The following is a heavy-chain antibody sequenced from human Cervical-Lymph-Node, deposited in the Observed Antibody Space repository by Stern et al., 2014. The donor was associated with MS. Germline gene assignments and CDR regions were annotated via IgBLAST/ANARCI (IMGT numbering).Heavy chain of an antibody. CDR1: GFTFSSYG. Sequence: VQLVESGGGVVQPGRSLRLSCEASGFTFSSYGMHWVRQAPGKGLEWVAVISYDGSNKYYADSVKGRFTISRDNSKNTLYLQMNSLRAEDTAVYYCAKVGSIAVAGTGFDYWGQGTLVTVSS. D-gene: IGHD6-19*01. V-gene: IGHV3-30*18. CDR3: AKVGSIAVAGTGFDY. J-gene: IGHJ4*02. CDR2: ISYDGSNK.